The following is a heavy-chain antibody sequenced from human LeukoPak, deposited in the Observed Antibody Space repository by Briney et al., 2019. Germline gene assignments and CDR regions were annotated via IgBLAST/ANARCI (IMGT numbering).Heavy chain of an antibody. CDR1: GGSFSGYY. CDR2: INHSGST. J-gene: IGHJ6*02. V-gene: IGHV4-34*01. CDR3: ARDGYNYNGMDV. Sequence: SETLSLTCAVYGGSFSGYYWSWIRQPPGKGLEWIGEINHSGSTNYNPSLKSRVTISVDTSKNQFSLKLSSVTAADTAVYHCARDGYNYNGMDVWGQGTTVTVSS.